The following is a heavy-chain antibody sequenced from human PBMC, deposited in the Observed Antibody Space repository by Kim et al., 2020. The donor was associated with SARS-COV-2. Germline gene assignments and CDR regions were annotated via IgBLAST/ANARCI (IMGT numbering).Heavy chain of an antibody. J-gene: IGHJ4*02. D-gene: IGHD2-21*01. CDR2: IGSSGFTI. CDR3: ARDRPGLFVSPLLDY. V-gene: IGHV3-48*03. CDR1: GFTFSSYE. Sequence: GGSLRLSCAASGFTFSSYEMNWVRQAPGKGLEWVSYIGSSGFTIYYADSVKGRFTISRDNAKNSLYLQMNSLRAEDTAVYYCARDRPGLFVSPLLDYWGQGTLVTVSS.